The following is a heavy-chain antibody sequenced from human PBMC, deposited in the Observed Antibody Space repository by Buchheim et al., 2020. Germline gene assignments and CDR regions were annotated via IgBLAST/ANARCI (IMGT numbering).Heavy chain of an antibody. CDR1: AFTLSDYY. D-gene: IGHD2/OR15-2a*01. V-gene: IGHV3-11*01. J-gene: IGHJ6*02. CDR2: ISSGSSTT. CDR3: ARDQRLVRNSNYYYYGMDV. Sequence: QVQLVESGGGLVKPGGSLRLSCTTSAFTLSDYYMSWIRQAPGKGLEWISYISSGSSTTYYADSVKGRFTISRDNAKNSLYLQMNSLRAEDTAVYYCARDQRLVRNSNYYYYGMDVWGQGTT.